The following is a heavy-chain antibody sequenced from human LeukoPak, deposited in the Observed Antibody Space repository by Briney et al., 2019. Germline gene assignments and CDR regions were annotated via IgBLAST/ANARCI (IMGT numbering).Heavy chain of an antibody. CDR2: IYYSGST. V-gene: IGHV4-39*01. CDR1: GDSLSSTNYY. D-gene: IGHD6-19*01. Sequence: SETLSLTCTVSGDSLSSTNYYWGWLRQPPGKGLEWIGSIYYSGSTYYNPSLESRVTISVDSSKNQFSLKLSSVTAADTAVYYCATSGWYLLPGVYWGQGTLVTVSS. CDR3: ATSGWYLLPGVY. J-gene: IGHJ4*02.